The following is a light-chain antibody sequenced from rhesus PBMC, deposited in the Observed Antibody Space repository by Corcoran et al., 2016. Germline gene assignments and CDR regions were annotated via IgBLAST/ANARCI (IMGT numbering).Light chain of an antibody. V-gene: IGKV1-22*01. CDR2: QAS. CDR1: QSISSW. Sequence: DIQMTQSPSSLSASVGDTVTITCRASQSISSWLAWYQQKPGKAPKFLSYQASSLKNGVPPRFSGAGSGTDFTLTSSSLQSEDLATYYCQQYYTTPLTFGQGTKVEIK. J-gene: IGKJ1*01. CDR3: QQYYTTPLT.